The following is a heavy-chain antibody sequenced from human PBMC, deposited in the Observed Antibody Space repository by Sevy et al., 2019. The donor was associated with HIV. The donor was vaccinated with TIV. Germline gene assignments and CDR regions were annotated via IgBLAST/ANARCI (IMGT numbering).Heavy chain of an antibody. J-gene: IGHJ4*02. CDR2: INPNSGGT. CDR1: GYTFTGYY. D-gene: IGHD3-3*01. CDR3: ARGLSVWSGLDY. Sequence: ASVKVSCKASGYTFTGYYMHWVRQAPGQGLEWMGWINPNSGGTNYAQTFQGRVTMTRDTSISTACMELSRLRSDDTAVYYCARGLSVWSGLDYWGQGTLVTVSS. V-gene: IGHV1-2*02.